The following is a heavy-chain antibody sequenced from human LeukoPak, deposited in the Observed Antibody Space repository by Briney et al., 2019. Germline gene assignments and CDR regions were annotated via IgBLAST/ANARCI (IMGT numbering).Heavy chain of an antibody. CDR2: IKQDGSEK. CDR1: GFTFSSYW. J-gene: IGHJ6*02. V-gene: IGHV3-7*03. D-gene: IGHD4-11*01. CDR3: ARGRRKGSNHWSHYYYYGMDV. Sequence: GGSLRLSCAASGFTFSSYWMSWVRQAPGKGLEWVANIKQDGSEKYYVDSVKGRFTISRDNAKNSLYLQMNSLRAEDTAVYYCARGRRKGSNHWSHYYYYGMDVWGQGTTVTVSS.